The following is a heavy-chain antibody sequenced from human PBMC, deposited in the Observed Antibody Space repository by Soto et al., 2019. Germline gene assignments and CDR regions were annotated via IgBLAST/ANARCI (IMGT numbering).Heavy chain of an antibody. V-gene: IGHV1-69*12. Sequence: QVQLVQSGAEVKKPGSSVKVSCKASGGTFNSYAISWVRQAPGQGRECMGGIIPIFGTANYAQKLQGRVTITADESTRTAYVEQSSLRSEDTAVYYWASILGGDNLHYYYGMDVWGQGTTVTVSS. J-gene: IGHJ6*02. CDR3: ASILGGDNLHYYYGMDV. D-gene: IGHD2-21*02. CDR2: IIPIFGTA. CDR1: GGTFNSYA.